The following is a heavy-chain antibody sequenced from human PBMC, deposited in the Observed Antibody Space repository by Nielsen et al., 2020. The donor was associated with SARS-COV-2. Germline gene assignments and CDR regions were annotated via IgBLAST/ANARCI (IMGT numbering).Heavy chain of an antibody. D-gene: IGHD5-12*01. CDR2: INNDGSRT. CDR3: ARDLAAGYSGYEPMSDYYYGVDV. Sequence: GGSLRLSCAVSGFSFNSYWMHWVRRGPGRGLVWVSRINNDGSRTNYADSVKGRFTISRDNAKNTVYLQMNSLRAEDTAVYYCARDLAAGYSGYEPMSDYYYGVDVWGQGTTVTVSS. J-gene: IGHJ6*02. V-gene: IGHV3-74*01. CDR1: GFSFNSYW.